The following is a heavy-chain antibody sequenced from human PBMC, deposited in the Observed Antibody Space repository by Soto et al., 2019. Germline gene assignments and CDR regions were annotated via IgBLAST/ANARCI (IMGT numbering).Heavy chain of an antibody. CDR1: GGTFSSYA. CDR3: ARDYSSGYYLSFVAFDI. J-gene: IGHJ3*02. CDR2: IIPIFGTA. D-gene: IGHD3-22*01. Sequence: QVQLVQSGAEVKKPGSSVKVSCKASGGTFSSYAISWVRQAPGQGLEWMGGIIPIFGTANYAQKFQGRVTITADESTSTAYMELSSLRSEDTAVYYCARDYSSGYYLSFVAFDIWGQGTMVTVSS. V-gene: IGHV1-69*01.